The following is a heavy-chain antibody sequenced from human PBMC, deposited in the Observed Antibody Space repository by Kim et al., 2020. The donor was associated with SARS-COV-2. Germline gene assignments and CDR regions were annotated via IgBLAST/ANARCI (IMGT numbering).Heavy chain of an antibody. Sequence: GGSLRLSCAASGFTFSSYAMSWVRQAPGKGLEWVSAISGSGGSTYYADSVKGRFTISRDNSKNTLYLQMNSLRAEDTAVYYCAKPPPNEAIVATIYYGYWGQGTLVTVSS. CDR2: ISGSGGST. V-gene: IGHV3-23*01. CDR3: AKPPPNEAIVATIYYGY. CDR1: GFTFSSYA. J-gene: IGHJ4*02. D-gene: IGHD5-12*01.